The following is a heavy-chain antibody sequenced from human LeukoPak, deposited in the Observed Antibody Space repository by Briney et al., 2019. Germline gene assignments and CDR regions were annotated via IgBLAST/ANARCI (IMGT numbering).Heavy chain of an antibody. CDR3: AELGITMIGGV. J-gene: IGHJ6*04. CDR2: ISSSGSTI. D-gene: IGHD3-10*02. Sequence: GGSLRLSCAASGFTFSSYEMNWARQAPGNGLESVSYISSSGSTIYYAGSVKGRFTISRDNAKNSLYLQMNSLRAEDTAVYYCAELGITMIGGVWGKGTTVTISS. CDR1: GFTFSSYE. V-gene: IGHV3-48*03.